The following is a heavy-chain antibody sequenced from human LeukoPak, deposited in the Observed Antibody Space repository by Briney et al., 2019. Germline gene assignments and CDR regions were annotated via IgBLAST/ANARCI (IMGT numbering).Heavy chain of an antibody. CDR1: GFTFSDYY. CDR2: IGSSGSTI. V-gene: IGHV3-11*04. CDR3: ARDGGSSSPIFGYFDY. Sequence: GGSLRLSCAASGFTFSDYYMSWIRQAPGKGLEWVSYIGSSGSTIYYADSVKGRFTISRDNAKNSLYLQMNSLRAEDTAVYYCARDGGSSSPIFGYFDYWGQGTLVTVSS. J-gene: IGHJ4*02. D-gene: IGHD6-6*01.